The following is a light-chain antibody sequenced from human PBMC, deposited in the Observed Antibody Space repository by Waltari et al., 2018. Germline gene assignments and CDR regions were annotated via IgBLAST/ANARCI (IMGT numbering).Light chain of an antibody. CDR1: SSDVGGYPY. J-gene: IGLJ1*01. CDR3: SSYTSISTFYV. Sequence: QSALTQPDSVSGSPGQSITISCTGTSSDVGGYPYVSWYQHHPGKAPKLMIHYVNKRPSGVSNRFSGSKSGNTASLTISGLQAEDEADYYCSSYTSISTFYVFGTGTKVTVL. CDR2: YVN. V-gene: IGLV2-14*03.